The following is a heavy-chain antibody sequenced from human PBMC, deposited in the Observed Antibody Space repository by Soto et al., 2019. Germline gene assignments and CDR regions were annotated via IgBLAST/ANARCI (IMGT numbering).Heavy chain of an antibody. J-gene: IGHJ1*01. CDR2: MNPNNGNT. D-gene: IGHD3-10*01. CDR1: GYTFTSYD. V-gene: IGHV1-8*01. CDR3: ARSPRNYYALGSYSYFRH. Sequence: QVQLVQSGAEVKKPGASVKVSCKASGYTFTSYDISWVRQATGQGLEWMGWMNPNNGNTDYAPKFQGRVTMTINTSIGTAYMELSSLRSEDTAVYYSARSPRNYYALGSYSYFRHWGQGTLVTVSS.